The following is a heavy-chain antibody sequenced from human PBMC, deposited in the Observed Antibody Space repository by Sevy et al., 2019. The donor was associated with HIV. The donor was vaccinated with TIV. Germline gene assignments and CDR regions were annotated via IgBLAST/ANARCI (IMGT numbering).Heavy chain of an antibody. CDR2: IKSKTDGGTT. Sequence: GGSLRLSCAASGFTFSNAWMSWVRQAPGKGLEWVGRIKSKTDGGTTDYAAPVKGRFTISRDDSKNTLFLQMNSLKTEDTAVYYCTSDYYDSSTIDYWGQGTLVTVSS. J-gene: IGHJ4*02. D-gene: IGHD3-22*01. CDR1: GFTFSNAW. V-gene: IGHV3-15*01. CDR3: TSDYYDSSTIDY.